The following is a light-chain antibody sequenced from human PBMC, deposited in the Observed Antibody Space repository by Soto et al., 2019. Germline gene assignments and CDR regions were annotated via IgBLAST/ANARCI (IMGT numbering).Light chain of an antibody. CDR3: QQYESYWT. V-gene: IGKV1-5*01. CDR2: DAS. J-gene: IGKJ1*01. Sequence: DIQMTQSPSTLSASSGDRVTITCRASQRISNWLALYQQKPRKAPKLLIYDASSLESGVPSRFSGSGSGTEFTLTISSLQPDDFATYYCQQYESYWTFGQGTKVDIK. CDR1: QRISNW.